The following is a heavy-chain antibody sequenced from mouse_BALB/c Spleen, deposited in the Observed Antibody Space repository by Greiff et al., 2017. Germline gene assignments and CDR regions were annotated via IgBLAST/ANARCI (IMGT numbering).Heavy chain of an antibody. Sequence: LQQPGSELVRPGASVKLSCKASGYTFTSYWMHWVKQRPGQGLEWIGNIYPGSGSTNYDEKFKSKATLTVDTSSSTAYMQLSSLTSEDSAVYYCTRYQFITTVVAFDYWGQGTTLTVSS. V-gene: IGHV1S22*01. J-gene: IGHJ2*01. D-gene: IGHD1-1*01. CDR2: IYPGSGST. CDR3: TRYQFITTVVAFDY. CDR1: GYTFTSYW.